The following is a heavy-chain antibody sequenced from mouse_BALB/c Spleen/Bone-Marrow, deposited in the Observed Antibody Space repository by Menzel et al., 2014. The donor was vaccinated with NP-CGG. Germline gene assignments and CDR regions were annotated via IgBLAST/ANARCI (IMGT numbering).Heavy chain of an antibody. V-gene: IGHV1S81*02. CDR2: INASNGDT. Sequence: VQLQQSGAELVKPGAPVKLSCMASGYTFNSYYMYWVKERPGQSLEWIGEINASNGDTNFNEKFKSKATMTVDKSSSTAYMQLSSLTSEDSAVYYCTREGAYWGQGTLVTVSA. J-gene: IGHJ3*01. CDR3: TREGAY. CDR1: GYTFNSYY.